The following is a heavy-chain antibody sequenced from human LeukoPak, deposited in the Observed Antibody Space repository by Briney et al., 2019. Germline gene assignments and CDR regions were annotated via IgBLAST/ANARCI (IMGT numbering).Heavy chain of an antibody. CDR3: ARDPRYPSPKLSYGMDV. V-gene: IGHV1-69*04. J-gene: IGHJ6*02. D-gene: IGHD3-16*02. CDR2: IIPILGIA. Sequence: SVKVSCKASGGTFSSYTISWVRQAPGQGLEWMGRIIPILGIANYAQKFQGRVTITAVKSTSTAYMELSSLRSEDTAVYYCARDPRYPSPKLSYGMDVWGQGTTVTVSS. CDR1: GGTFSSYT.